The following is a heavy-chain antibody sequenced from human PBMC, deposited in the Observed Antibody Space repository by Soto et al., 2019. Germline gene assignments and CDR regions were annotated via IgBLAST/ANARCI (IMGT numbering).Heavy chain of an antibody. CDR1: GFSLSTSGVG. Sequence: QITLKESGPTLVKPTQTLTLTCTFSGFSLSTSGVGVGWIRQPPGKALEWLALIYWDDDKRYSPSLKSRLTTTTDTSKNQVFLTMTTTDPLDTPPYFCAHSAPLPWVGEHTPPYAMDVWGQGTTVTVFS. D-gene: IGHD3-10*01. CDR3: AHSAPLPWVGEHTPPYAMDV. J-gene: IGHJ6*02. CDR2: IYWDDDK. V-gene: IGHV2-5*02.